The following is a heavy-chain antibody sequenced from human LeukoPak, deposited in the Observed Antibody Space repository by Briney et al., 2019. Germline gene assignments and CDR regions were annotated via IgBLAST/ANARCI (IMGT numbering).Heavy chain of an antibody. CDR1: GYTFTSYG. CDR2: ISAYNGNT. J-gene: IGHJ5*02. CDR3: ARDGIVVVTAIPRRWFDP. Sequence: GVSVKVSCKASGYTFTSYGISWARQAPGQGLEWMGWISAYNGNTNYAQKLQGRVTMTTDTSTSTAYMELRSLRSDDTAVYYCARDGIVVVTAIPRRWFDPWGQGTLVTVSS. D-gene: IGHD2-21*02. V-gene: IGHV1-18*01.